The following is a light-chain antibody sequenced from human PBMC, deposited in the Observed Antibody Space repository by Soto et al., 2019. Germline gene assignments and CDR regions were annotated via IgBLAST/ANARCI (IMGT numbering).Light chain of an antibody. CDR3: QQFDSLPYT. Sequence: DLQMTQSASSLSASVGDRVTITCQASQDINDRLNWYQQKPGKAPKILISDASSLETGVPSRFSGDGSWTDFTLTINNLQPEDFATYHCQQFDSLPYTFGQGTSLEI. J-gene: IGKJ2*01. V-gene: IGKV1-33*01. CDR2: DAS. CDR1: QDINDR.